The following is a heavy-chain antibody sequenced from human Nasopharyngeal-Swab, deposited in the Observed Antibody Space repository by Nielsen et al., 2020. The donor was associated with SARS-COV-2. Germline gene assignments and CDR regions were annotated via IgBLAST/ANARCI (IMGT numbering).Heavy chain of an antibody. V-gene: IGHV3-30-3*01. Sequence: GGSLRLSCAASGFTFDDYAMHWVRQAPGKGLEWVAVISYDGSNKYYADSVKGRFTISRDNSKNTLYLQMNSLRAEDTAVYYCASGSPINVVPAARHPRQFDYWGQGTLVTVSS. CDR1: GFTFDDYA. D-gene: IGHD2-2*01. CDR3: ASGSPINVVPAARHPRQFDY. J-gene: IGHJ4*02. CDR2: ISYDGSNK.